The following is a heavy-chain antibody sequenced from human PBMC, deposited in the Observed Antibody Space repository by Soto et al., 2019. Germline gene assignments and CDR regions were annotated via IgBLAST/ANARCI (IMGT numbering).Heavy chain of an antibody. V-gene: IGHV4-39*01. J-gene: IGHJ6*02. CDR3: ARRNYYGSGSYYESPLPHYYYGMDV. CDR1: GGSISSGNYY. D-gene: IGHD3-10*01. Sequence: SETLSLTCTVSGGSISSGNYYWSWIRQSPGKGLEWIAFISYSGSTYYSPSLKSRVTISVDTSKNQFSLKLNSVTAADTAVYYCARRNYYGSGSYYESPLPHYYYGMDVWGQGTTVTVSS. CDR2: ISYSGST.